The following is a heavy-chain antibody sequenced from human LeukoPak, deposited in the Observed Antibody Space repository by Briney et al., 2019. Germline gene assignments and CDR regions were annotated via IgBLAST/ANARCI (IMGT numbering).Heavy chain of an antibody. J-gene: IGHJ4*02. D-gene: IGHD5-12*01. CDR1: GFTFSSYG. Sequence: PGGSLRLSYAASGFTFSSYGMHWVRQAPGKGLEWVAVISYDGSNKYYADSVKGRFTISRDNSKNTLYLQMNSLRAEDTAVYYCAKGNIVATIEGMLDYWGQGTLVTVSS. CDR2: ISYDGSNK. CDR3: AKGNIVATIEGMLDY. V-gene: IGHV3-30*18.